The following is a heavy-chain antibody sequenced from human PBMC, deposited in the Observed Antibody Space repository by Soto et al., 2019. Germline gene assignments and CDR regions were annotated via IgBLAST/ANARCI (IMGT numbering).Heavy chain of an antibody. D-gene: IGHD2-2*01. CDR1: GGSFSGYY. CDR2: IYYSGST. CDR3: ARNQGYYYYYGMDV. V-gene: IGHV4-59*01. J-gene: IGHJ6*02. Sequence: NPSETLSLTCAVYGGSFSGYYWSWIRQPPGKGLEWIGYIYYSGSTNYNPSLKSRVTISVDTSKNQFSLKLSSVTAADTAVYYCARNQGYYYYYGMDVWGQGTTVT.